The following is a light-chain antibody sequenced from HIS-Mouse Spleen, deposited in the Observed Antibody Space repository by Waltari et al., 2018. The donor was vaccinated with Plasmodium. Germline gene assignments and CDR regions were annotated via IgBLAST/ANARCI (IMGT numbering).Light chain of an antibody. CDR3: YSTDSSGNHRV. CDR2: EDS. V-gene: IGLV3-10*01. Sequence: SYELTQPPSVSVSPGQTARITCSGDALPKKYAYWYQQKSGQAPVLVIYEDSKRPPGIPERVSGSRSGTRATLTIRGAQVEDEADYYCYSTDSSGNHRVFGGGTKLTVL. CDR1: ALPKKY. J-gene: IGLJ3*02.